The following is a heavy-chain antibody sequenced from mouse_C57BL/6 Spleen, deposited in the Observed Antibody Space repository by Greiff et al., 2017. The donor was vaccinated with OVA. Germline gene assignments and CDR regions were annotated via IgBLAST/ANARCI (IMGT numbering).Heavy chain of an antibody. V-gene: IGHV1-64*01. Sequence: QVQLKQSGAELVKPGASVKLSCKASGYTFTSYWMHWVKQRPGQGLEWIGMIHPNSGSTNYHEKFKSKATLTVDKSSSTAYMQLSSLTSEDSAVYYCARGGVTTFCYWYFDVRGTGTTVTVSS. CDR1: GYTFTSYW. D-gene: IGHD2-1*01. CDR3: ARGGVTTFCYWYFDV. J-gene: IGHJ1*03. CDR2: IHPNSGST.